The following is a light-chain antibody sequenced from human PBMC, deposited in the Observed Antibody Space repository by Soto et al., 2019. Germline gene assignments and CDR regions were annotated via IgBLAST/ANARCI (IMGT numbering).Light chain of an antibody. J-gene: IGLJ6*01. CDR3: CSYAATSLNV. CDR1: SSDVGGYNY. Sequence: QSALTQPRSVSGSPGQSVTISCTGTSSDVGGYNYVSWFQQHPGEAPKLMIYDVTKRPSGVPDRFSGSKSGNTASLTISGLQAEDEADYYCCSYAATSLNVFGTGTQLTVL. CDR2: DVT. V-gene: IGLV2-11*01.